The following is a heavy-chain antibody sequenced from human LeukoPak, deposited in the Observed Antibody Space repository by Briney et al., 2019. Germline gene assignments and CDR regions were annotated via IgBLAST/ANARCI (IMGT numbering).Heavy chain of an antibody. J-gene: IGHJ4*02. V-gene: IGHV3-33*01. Sequence: HSGGSLRLSRAASGFTFNSYAMHWIRQAPGKGLEWVAVIWYDGRDKYYADSVKGRFTISRDNSKNTLYLQMNSLKAEDTAVYYCARAVAAAGPPFDYWGQGTLVTVSS. CDR2: IWYDGRDK. CDR1: GFTFNSYA. CDR3: ARAVAAAGPPFDY. D-gene: IGHD6-13*01.